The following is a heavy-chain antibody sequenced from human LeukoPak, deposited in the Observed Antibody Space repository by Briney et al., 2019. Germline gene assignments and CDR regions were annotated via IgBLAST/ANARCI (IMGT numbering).Heavy chain of an antibody. CDR3: ARGPPAYSGSFGVNFDY. CDR2: ISSSSSYI. Sequence: GGSLRLSCAASGFTFSSYSMNWVRQAPGKGLEWVSSISSSSSYIYYADSVKGRFTISRDNAKNSLYLQMNSLRAEDTAVYYCARGPPAYSGSFGVNFDYWGQGTLVTVSS. V-gene: IGHV3-21*01. J-gene: IGHJ4*02. D-gene: IGHD1-26*01. CDR1: GFTFSSYS.